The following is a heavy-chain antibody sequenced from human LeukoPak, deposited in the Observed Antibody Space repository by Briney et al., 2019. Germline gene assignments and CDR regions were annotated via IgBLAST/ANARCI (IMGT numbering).Heavy chain of an antibody. CDR2: VYYTGST. D-gene: IGHD3-10*01. CDR1: GDSVTSGTFY. Sequence: SETLFLTCTVSGDSVTSGTFYWAWLRQPPGKGLEWIATVYYTGSTYYNPSLKSRVTISMDTSKNQFSLDLRSVVAPDTAVYYCARHSGSGSLSRPFDPWGQGTLVTVSS. CDR3: ARHSGSGSLSRPFDP. J-gene: IGHJ5*02. V-gene: IGHV4-39*01.